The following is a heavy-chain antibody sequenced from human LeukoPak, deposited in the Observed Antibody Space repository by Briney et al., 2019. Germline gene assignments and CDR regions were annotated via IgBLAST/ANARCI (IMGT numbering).Heavy chain of an antibody. J-gene: IGHJ3*02. CDR2: IYTSGST. Sequence: SETLSLTCTVYGGSISSYYWSWIRQPAGKGLEWIGRIYTSGSTNYNPSLKSRVTMSVDTSKNQFSLKLSSVTAADTAVYYCARERPTVLRYFDWSNHDAFDIWGQGTMVTVSS. CDR1: GGSISSYY. CDR3: ARERPTVLRYFDWSNHDAFDI. D-gene: IGHD3-9*01. V-gene: IGHV4-4*07.